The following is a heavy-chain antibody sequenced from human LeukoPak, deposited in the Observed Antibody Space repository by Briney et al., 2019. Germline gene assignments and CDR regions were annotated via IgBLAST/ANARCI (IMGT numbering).Heavy chain of an antibody. D-gene: IGHD6-13*01. CDR1: GFTFISYS. J-gene: IGHJ4*02. CDR2: ISSSSSYI. CDR3: ARGSQQLGEGFDY. V-gene: IGHV3-21*01. Sequence: PGGCLRLSCAASGFTFISYSMNWVRQAPGKGLEWVSSISSSSSYIYYADSVKGRFTISRDNAKNSLYLQMNSLRAEDTAVYYCARGSQQLGEGFDYWGQGTLVTVSS.